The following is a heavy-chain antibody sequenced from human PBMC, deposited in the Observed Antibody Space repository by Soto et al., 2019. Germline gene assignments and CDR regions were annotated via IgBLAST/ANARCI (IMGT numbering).Heavy chain of an antibody. J-gene: IGHJ6*02. CDR2: IIPIFGTT. D-gene: IGHD3-3*01. CDR3: ARDAIFGVVIRGIDYYSGMDV. CDR1: GGTFSNYA. Sequence: QVPLVPSGAEVKKPGSSVKVSCKASGGTFSNYAISWVRQAPGQGLEWMGGIIPIFGTTNYAQKYQRRVTVTADESTSTADMALSSLRSEDTAVYYCARDAIFGVVIRGIDYYSGMDVWGQGTTVTVSS. V-gene: IGHV1-69*01.